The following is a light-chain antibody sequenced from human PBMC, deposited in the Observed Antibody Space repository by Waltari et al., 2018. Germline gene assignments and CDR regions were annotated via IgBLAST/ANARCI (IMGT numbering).Light chain of an antibody. J-gene: IGKJ4*01. V-gene: IGKV3-11*01. CDR3: QQRSNWPLT. CDR1: QSVSRY. Sequence: EIVLTQSPATLSLSPGERATLSCGASQSVSRYLAWYQQKLGQAPGLLIYDASKRATCIPARFSGSGSGTDFTLTISSLEPEDFAVYYCQQRSNWPLTFGGGTKVEIK. CDR2: DAS.